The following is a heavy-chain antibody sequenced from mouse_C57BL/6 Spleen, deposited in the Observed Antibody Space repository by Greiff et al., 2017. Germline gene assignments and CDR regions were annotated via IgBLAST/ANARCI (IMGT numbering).Heavy chain of an antibody. Sequence: ESGPGLVKPSQSLSLTCSVTGYSITSGYYWNWIRQFPGNKLEWMGYISYDGSNNYNPSLKNRISITRDTSKNQFFLKLNSVTTEDTATYYCARDQGYDEAWFAYWGQGTLVTVSA. CDR2: ISYDGSN. CDR3: ARDQGYDEAWFAY. V-gene: IGHV3-6*01. J-gene: IGHJ3*01. CDR1: GYSITSGYY. D-gene: IGHD2-2*01.